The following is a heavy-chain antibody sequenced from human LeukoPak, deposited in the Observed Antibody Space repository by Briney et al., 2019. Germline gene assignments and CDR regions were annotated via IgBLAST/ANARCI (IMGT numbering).Heavy chain of an antibody. CDR1: GYTFTSYD. D-gene: IGHD7-27*01. Sequence: ASVRVSCKASGYTFTSYDINWVRQAPGKGLEWMGWMNPNSGNTGYAQKFQGRVTMTRNTSISTAYMELSSLRSEDTAVYYCARGSLKGETGGPDYWGQGALVTVSS. J-gene: IGHJ4*02. CDR2: MNPNSGNT. CDR3: ARGSLKGETGGPDY. V-gene: IGHV1-8*01.